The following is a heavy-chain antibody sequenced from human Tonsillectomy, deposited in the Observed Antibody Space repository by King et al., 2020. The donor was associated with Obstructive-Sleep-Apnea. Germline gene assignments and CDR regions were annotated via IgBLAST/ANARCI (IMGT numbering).Heavy chain of an antibody. V-gene: IGHV3-23*04. CDR3: VREKXGSXXDXXIGXNNEXCXXY. Sequence: VQLVESGGGLVQAGGSLRLSCAASGFIFTSHAMSWVRQAPGKGLEWVSAISNTGSNTYNADSVKGRFIITRDNSKNTVYLQMSSLRAEDTGVYYCVREKXGSXXDXXIGXNNEXCXXYXGQGSLVTVSS. CDR2: ISNTGSNT. D-gene: IGHD2/OR15-2a*01. J-gene: IGHJ4*02. CDR1: GFIFTSHA.